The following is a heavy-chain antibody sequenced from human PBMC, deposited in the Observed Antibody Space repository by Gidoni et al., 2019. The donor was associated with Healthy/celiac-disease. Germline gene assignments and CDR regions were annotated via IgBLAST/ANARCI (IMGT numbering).Heavy chain of an antibody. Sequence: EVQLLESGGGLVQPGGSLRRPRAASGFTFSSYAMSWVRQAPGKGLEWVSAISGSGGSTYYADSVKGRFTISRDNSKNTLYLQMNSLRAEDTAVYYCAKVKAALPDDYWGQGTLVTVSS. J-gene: IGHJ4*02. CDR1: GFTFSSYA. V-gene: IGHV3-23*01. CDR2: ISGSGGST. D-gene: IGHD6-25*01. CDR3: AKVKAALPDDY.